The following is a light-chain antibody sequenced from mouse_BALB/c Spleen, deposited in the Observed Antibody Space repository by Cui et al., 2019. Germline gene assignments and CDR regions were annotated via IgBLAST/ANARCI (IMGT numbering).Light chain of an antibody. CDR1: ENIYSN. J-gene: IGKJ4*01. CDR2: AAT. CDR3: QHFWGTPFT. Sequence: EIQMTQFPASLSVSVGETVTITCRARENIYSNLAWYQQKQGKSPQLLVYAATNLADGVPSRFRGSGSGTQYSLKINSLQYEDFGSYYCQHFWGTPFTFGSGTKLEIK. V-gene: IGKV12-46*01.